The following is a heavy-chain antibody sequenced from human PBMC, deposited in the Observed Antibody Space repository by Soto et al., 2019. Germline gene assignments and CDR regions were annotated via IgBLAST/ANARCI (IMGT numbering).Heavy chain of an antibody. CDR1: GYTFTGYY. CDR2: INPNSGGT. CDR3: ARTTYSGYDSYYGMDV. V-gene: IGHV1-2*04. D-gene: IGHD5-12*01. J-gene: IGHJ6*02. Sequence: QVQLVQSGAEVKKPGASVKVSCKASGYTFTGYYMHWVRQAPGQGLEWMGWINPNSGGTNYAQKFQGWVTMTRDTSISTAYMELSRLRSDDTAVYYGARTTYSGYDSYYGMDVWGQGTTVTVSS.